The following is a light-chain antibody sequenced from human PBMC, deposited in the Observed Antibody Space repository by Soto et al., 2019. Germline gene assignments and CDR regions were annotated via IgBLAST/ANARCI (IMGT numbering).Light chain of an antibody. V-gene: IGLV2-14*03. CDR1: SSDIGGYNY. CDR3: ASYIDSSALDVV. CDR2: DVS. J-gene: IGLJ3*02. Sequence: QSVLTQPASVSGSPGQSITISCTGTSSDIGGYNYVSWYQHHPGKAPKLLIYDVSNRPLGVSYRFSGSKSGNTASLTISGLQAEDEAVYYCASYIDSSALDVVFGGGTKLTDL.